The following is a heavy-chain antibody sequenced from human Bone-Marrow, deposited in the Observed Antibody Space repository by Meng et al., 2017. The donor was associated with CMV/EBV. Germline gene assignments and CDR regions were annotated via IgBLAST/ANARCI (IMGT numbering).Heavy chain of an antibody. CDR3: ARAGWGDEELLWFGELWVI. D-gene: IGHD3-10*01. CDR1: GYTFTSYD. CDR2: MNPNSGNT. V-gene: IGHV1-8*01. J-gene: IGHJ3*02. Sequence: ASVKVSCKASGYTFTSYDINWVRQATGQGLEWMGWMNPNSGNTGYAQKFQGRVTMTRNTSISTAYMELSSLRSEDTAVYYCARAGWGDEELLWFGELWVIWGQGTMVTVSS.